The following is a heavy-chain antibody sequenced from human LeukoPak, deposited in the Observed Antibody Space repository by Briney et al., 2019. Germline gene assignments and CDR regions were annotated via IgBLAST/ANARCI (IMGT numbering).Heavy chain of an antibody. J-gene: IGHJ3*02. V-gene: IGHV3-23*01. CDR1: GFTFRSYA. Sequence: PGGSLRLSCVASGFTFRSYAMSWVRQAPGKGLEWVSTISGSGGSTYSADSVKGRFTISRDNSKNTLYLQMNSLGAEDTAVYYCAKDLDGYDAFDIWGQGTMVTVSS. CDR2: ISGSGGST. CDR3: AKDLDGYDAFDI. D-gene: IGHD5-24*01.